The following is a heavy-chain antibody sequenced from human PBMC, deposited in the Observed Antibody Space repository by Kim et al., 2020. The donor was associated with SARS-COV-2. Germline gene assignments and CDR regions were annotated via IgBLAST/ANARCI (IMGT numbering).Heavy chain of an antibody. D-gene: IGHD6-13*01. V-gene: IGHV1-18*04. CDR2: ISAYNGNT. CDR1: GYTFTSYG. CDR3: ARGRGIAALMGKNSYYYGMDV. J-gene: IGHJ6*02. Sequence: ASVKVSCKASGYTFTSYGISWVRQAPGQGLEWMGWISAYNGNTNYAQKLQGRVTMTTDTSTSTAYMELRSLRSDDTAVYYCARGRGIAALMGKNSYYYGMDVWGQGTPVTVSS.